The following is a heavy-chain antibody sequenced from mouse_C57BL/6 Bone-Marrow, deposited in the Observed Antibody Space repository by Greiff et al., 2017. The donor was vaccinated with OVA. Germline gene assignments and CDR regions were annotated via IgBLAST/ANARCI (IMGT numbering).Heavy chain of an antibody. CDR2: IYPRSGNT. J-gene: IGHJ3*01. Sequence: VMLVESGAELARPGASVKLSCKASGYTFTSYGISWVKQRTGQGLEWIGEIYPRSGNTYYNEKFKGKATLTADKSSSTAYMELRSLTSEDSAVYFCARSKYGIAWFAYWGQGTLVTVSA. D-gene: IGHD2-10*02. CDR1: GYTFTSYG. CDR3: ARSKYGIAWFAY. V-gene: IGHV1-81*01.